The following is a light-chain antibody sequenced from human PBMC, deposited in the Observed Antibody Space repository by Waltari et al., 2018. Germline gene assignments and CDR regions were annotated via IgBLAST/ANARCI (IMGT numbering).Light chain of an antibody. CDR2: GAS. Sequence: DIQMTQSPSSLSASVGDRVTITCRAGQNFDSYVNWYQQKPGKAPKLLIYGASTLQSGVPSRFSGSGSGTDFTLTISSLQPEDFATYYCQQSYTTPYTFGQGTKLEIK. CDR3: QQSYTTPYT. V-gene: IGKV1-39*01. J-gene: IGKJ2*01. CDR1: QNFDSY.